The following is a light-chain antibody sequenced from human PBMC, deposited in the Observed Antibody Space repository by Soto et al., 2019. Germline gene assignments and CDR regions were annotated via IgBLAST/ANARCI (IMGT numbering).Light chain of an antibody. V-gene: IGLV4-69*01. J-gene: IGLJ2*01. CDR1: SGHSSYA. CDR3: QTWDTGARVV. CDR2: LSSDGSH. Sequence: QPVLTQSPSASASLGASVKLTCTLSSGHSSYAIAWHQQQPEKGPRYLMKLSSDGSHSKGAGIPDRFSGSSSGAERYLTISSLQSEDEADSYCQTWDTGARVVFGGGTTLTVL.